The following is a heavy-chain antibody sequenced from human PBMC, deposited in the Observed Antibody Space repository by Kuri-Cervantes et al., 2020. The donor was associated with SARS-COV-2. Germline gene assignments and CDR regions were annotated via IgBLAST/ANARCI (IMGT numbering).Heavy chain of an antibody. Sequence: GESLKISCAASGFTFSSYSMNWVRQAPGKGLEWVSYISSSSTIYYADSMKGRFTISRDNAKNSLYLQMNSLRDEDTAVYYCARDPVGGSYGVFDYWGQGTLVTVSS. CDR2: ISSSSTI. D-gene: IGHD1-26*01. V-gene: IGHV3-48*02. CDR1: GFTFSSYS. CDR3: ARDPVGGSYGVFDY. J-gene: IGHJ4*02.